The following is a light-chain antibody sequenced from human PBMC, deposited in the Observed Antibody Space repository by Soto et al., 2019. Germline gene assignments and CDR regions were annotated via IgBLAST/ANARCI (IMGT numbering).Light chain of an antibody. Sequence: EIVLTQSPGTLSLSPGERATLSCSASQSVSSSYLAWYHQKPGQSPRLLIYGASSRATGIPDRFSGSGSGADFTLTIRRLEPEESAVYDCQQYGSSPGTFGGGTKVEIK. V-gene: IGKV3-20*01. CDR1: QSVSSSY. CDR3: QQYGSSPGT. CDR2: GAS. J-gene: IGKJ4*01.